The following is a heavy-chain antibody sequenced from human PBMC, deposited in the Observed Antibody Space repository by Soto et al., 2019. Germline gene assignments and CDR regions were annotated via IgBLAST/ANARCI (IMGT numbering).Heavy chain of an antibody. CDR1: GGTFSSYA. V-gene: IGHV1-69*01. CDR2: IIPIFGTA. CDR3: ASYNRERPPGQ. J-gene: IGHJ4*02. D-gene: IGHD1-1*01. Sequence: QVPLVQSGAEVKKPGSSVKVSCKASGGTFSSYAISWVRQAPGQGLEWMGGIIPIFGTANYAQKFQGRVTITADETTSPGYMELSSLRSEDTAVEFCASYNRERPPGQWGQGNLV.